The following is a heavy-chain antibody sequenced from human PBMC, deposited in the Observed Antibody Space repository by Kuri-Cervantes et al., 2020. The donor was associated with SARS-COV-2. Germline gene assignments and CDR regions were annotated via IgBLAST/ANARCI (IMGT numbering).Heavy chain of an antibody. V-gene: IGHV4-34*01. CDR3: ATTTTGTTSSNGMGV. J-gene: IGHJ6*02. Sequence: SETLSLTCAVYGGSFSGYYWSWIRQPPGKGLEWIGEIYRSGSTNYNPSLKSRVTISVDKSNNQFSLKLTSVTAADTAVYYCATTTTGTTSSNGMGVWGQGTTVTVSS. CDR1: GGSFSGYY. CDR2: IYRSGST. D-gene: IGHD1-1*01.